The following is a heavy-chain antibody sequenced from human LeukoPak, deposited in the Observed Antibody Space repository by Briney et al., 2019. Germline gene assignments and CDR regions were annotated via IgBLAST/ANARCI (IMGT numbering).Heavy chain of an antibody. J-gene: IGHJ6*02. Sequence: GSLRLSCDASGFTFNNYLIHWVRQAPGKGLEWVALISSDGGKKYYADSVKGRFTISRDNSKDTLFLQMNSLKADDTAVYYCAREHYDDSGGYSSGLDVWGQGTTVTVSS. CDR2: ISSDGGKK. CDR1: GFTFNNYL. CDR3: AREHYDDSGGYSSGLDV. D-gene: IGHD3-22*01. V-gene: IGHV3-30*04.